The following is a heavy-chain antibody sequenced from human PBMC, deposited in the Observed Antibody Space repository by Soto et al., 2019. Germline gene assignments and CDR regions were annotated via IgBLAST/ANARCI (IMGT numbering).Heavy chain of an antibody. CDR1: GDSITYYY. Sequence: QVQLQESGPGLVKPSETLSLTCTVSGDSITYYYWSWIRQPPGKGLEWIGYVYYDGSTNYNPSLESRVTMSIDTSKNQFSLKLNSVIAADTAVYYCVSCDRQSGRYSLDYWGQGTLVTVSS. V-gene: IGHV4-59*01. CDR2: VYYDGST. J-gene: IGHJ4*02. CDR3: VSCDRQSGRYSLDY. D-gene: IGHD3-10*01.